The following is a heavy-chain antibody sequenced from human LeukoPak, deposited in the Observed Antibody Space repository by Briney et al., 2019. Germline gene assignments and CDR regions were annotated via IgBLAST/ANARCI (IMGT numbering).Heavy chain of an antibody. J-gene: IGHJ3*02. V-gene: IGHV3-7*01. CDR3: ARAHGDGYDAFDI. CDR2: IKQDGSEK. CDR1: GFTFSSYW. Sequence: GGSLRLSCAASGFTFSSYWMSWVRQAPGKGLEWAANIKQDGSEKYYVDSVKGRFTISRDNAKNSLYLQMNSLRAEDTAVYYCARAHGDGYDAFDIWGQGTMVTVSS. D-gene: IGHD4-17*01.